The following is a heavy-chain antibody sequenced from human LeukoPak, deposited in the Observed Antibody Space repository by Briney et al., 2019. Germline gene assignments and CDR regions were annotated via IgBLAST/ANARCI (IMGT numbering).Heavy chain of an antibody. CDR1: GGSITSSNYY. CDR2: IYYSGRI. J-gene: IGHJ4*02. Sequence: PSETLSLTCTVSGGSITSSNYYWGWIRQPPGKGLEWIGSIYYSGRIYYNPSLNSRVTISVDTSKTQFSLRLSSVTAADTAVYYCARSRIAAAVYFDYWGQGTLVTVSS. V-gene: IGHV4-39*01. CDR3: ARSRIAAAVYFDY. D-gene: IGHD6-13*01.